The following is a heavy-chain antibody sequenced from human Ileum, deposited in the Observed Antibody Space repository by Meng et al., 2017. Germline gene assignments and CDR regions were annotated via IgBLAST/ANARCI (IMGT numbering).Heavy chain of an antibody. J-gene: IGHJ4*02. V-gene: IGHV2-5*02. D-gene: IGHD3-10*01. CDR3: AHRGEKHDY. CDR1: GFSLSTSGVR. CDR2: IYWDDDK. Sequence: HITLKESVPTLVKPTQTLTLTCTFSGFSLSTSGVRVGWIRQPPGKALEWLAIIYWDDDKRYSPSLKSRLTITKDTSKNQVVLKMTNMDPVDTATYYCAHRGEKHDYWGKGTLVTVSS.